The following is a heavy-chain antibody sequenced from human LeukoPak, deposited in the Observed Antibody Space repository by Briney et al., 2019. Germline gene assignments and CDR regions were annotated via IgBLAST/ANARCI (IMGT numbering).Heavy chain of an antibody. CDR2: ISGSDGST. CDR3: AKERRDGYNNGLDY. Sequence: GGSLRLSCAASGFTVSSNYMSWVLQAPGKGLEWVSGISGSDGSTDYADSVKGRFTIARDNSKNTSYLQMNSLRAEDTALYYCAKERRDGYNNGLDYWGQGTLVTVSS. CDR1: GFTVSSNY. J-gene: IGHJ4*02. D-gene: IGHD5-24*01. V-gene: IGHV3-23*01.